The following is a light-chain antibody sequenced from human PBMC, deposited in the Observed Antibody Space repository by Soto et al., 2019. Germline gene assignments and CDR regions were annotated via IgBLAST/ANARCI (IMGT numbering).Light chain of an antibody. Sequence: QSVLAQPVSVSGSPGQSITISCTGASSDVGNYNLVSWYQHHPGKAPKLMIYEVTKRPSGVSNRFSGSKSGNTASLTISGLQAEDEADYYCCSYTGSSTYFFGTGTKVTVL. J-gene: IGLJ1*01. CDR1: SSDVGNYNL. CDR2: EVT. CDR3: CSYTGSSTYF. V-gene: IGLV2-23*02.